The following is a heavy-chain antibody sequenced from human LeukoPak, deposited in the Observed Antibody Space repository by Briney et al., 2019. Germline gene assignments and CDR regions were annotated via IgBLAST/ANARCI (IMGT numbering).Heavy chain of an antibody. CDR1: GFTVSSNS. J-gene: IGHJ6*03. Sequence: GGSLRLSCTVSGFTVSSNSMSWVRQAPGKGLEWVSFIYSGTIHYSDSVKGRFTISRDNSKNTLNLQMNSLRAEDTAVYYCARHGSITMVRGRLRYYYMDVWGKGTTVTISS. D-gene: IGHD3-10*01. V-gene: IGHV3-53*01. CDR3: ARHGSITMVRGRLRYYYMDV. CDR2: IYSGTI.